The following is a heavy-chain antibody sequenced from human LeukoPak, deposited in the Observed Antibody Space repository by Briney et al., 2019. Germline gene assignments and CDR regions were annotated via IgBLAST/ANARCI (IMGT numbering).Heavy chain of an antibody. V-gene: IGHV4-34*01. CDR2: INHSGST. D-gene: IGHD3-22*01. J-gene: IGHJ5*02. Sequence: PSETLSLTCAVYGGSFSGYYWSWIRQPPGKGLEWIGEINHSGSTNYNPSLKSRVTISVDTSKNQFSLKLSSVTAADTAVYYCARGIMIVVVITRVNWFDPWGQGTLVTVSS. CDR1: GGSFSGYY. CDR3: ARGIMIVVVITRVNWFDP.